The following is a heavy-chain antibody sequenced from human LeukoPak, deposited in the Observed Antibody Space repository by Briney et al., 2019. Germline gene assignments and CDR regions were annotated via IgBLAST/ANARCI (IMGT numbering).Heavy chain of an antibody. CDR3: ARARVTIFGVATAFDI. CDR1: GFTFSDYY. V-gene: IGHV3-11*04. J-gene: IGHJ3*02. CDR2: ISSSGSTI. D-gene: IGHD3-3*01. Sequence: GGSLRLSRAASGFTFSDYYMSWIRQAPGKGLEWVSYISSSGSTIYYADSVKGRFTISRDNAKNSLYLQMNSLRAEDTAVYYCARARVTIFGVATAFDIWGQGTMVTVSS.